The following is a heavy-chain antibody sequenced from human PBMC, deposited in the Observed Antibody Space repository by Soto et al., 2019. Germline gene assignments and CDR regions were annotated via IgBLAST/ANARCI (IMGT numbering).Heavy chain of an antibody. J-gene: IGHJ3*02. D-gene: IGHD5-12*01. Sequence: GGSLRLSCAASGFTFSSYSMNWVRQAPGKGLEWVSSISSSSSYIYYADSVKGRFTISRDNAKNSLYLQMNGLRAEDTAVYYCARDLFPVATPRRPFPTTPDAFDIWGQGTMVTVSS. CDR1: GFTFSSYS. CDR2: ISSSSSYI. CDR3: ARDLFPVATPRRPFPTTPDAFDI. V-gene: IGHV3-21*01.